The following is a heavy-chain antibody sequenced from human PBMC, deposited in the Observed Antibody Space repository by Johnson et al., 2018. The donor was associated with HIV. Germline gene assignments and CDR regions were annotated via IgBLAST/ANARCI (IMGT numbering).Heavy chain of an antibody. D-gene: IGHD3-10*01. J-gene: IGHJ3*02. CDR3: ARAVLWFGDHVFDM. V-gene: IGHV3-23*04. CDR1: GFTFSSYA. Sequence: EVQLVESGGGVVQPGRSLRLSCAASGFTFSSYAMSWVRQAPGKGLEWVSAISGSGGSTYYADSVKGRFTVSRDSSRNTVYLQMNSLRAEDTAVYYCARAVLWFGDHVFDMWGQGTMVTVSS. CDR2: ISGSGGST.